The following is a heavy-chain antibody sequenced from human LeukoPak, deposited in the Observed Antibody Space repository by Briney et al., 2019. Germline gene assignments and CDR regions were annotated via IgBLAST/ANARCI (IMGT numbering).Heavy chain of an antibody. CDR2: IKHDGSET. CDR3: AKNGGPHGMDV. V-gene: IGHV3-7*02. Sequence: GGSLRLSCTISGYFFPNAWLNWVRQAPGKGLEWVANIKHDGSETNYVDSVKGRFTISRDNAKNSLHLQMNSLRVEDTAVYYCAKNGGPHGMDVWGQGTTVTVSS. J-gene: IGHJ6*02. CDR1: GYFFPNAW. D-gene: IGHD3-16*01.